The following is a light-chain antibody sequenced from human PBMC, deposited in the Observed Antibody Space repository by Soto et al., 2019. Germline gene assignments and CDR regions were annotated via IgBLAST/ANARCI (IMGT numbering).Light chain of an antibody. CDR1: QSVLYSSNNKNY. V-gene: IGKV4-1*01. CDR3: QQYYSTPRT. Sequence: DIVMTQSPDSLAVSLGERATINCKSSQSVLYSSNNKNYLAWYQHKPGQPPKLLLYWASTRESGVPDGFSGSGSVTDFTLTISSLQAEDVAVYYCQQYYSTPRTFGQGTKLEIK. CDR2: WAS. J-gene: IGKJ2*01.